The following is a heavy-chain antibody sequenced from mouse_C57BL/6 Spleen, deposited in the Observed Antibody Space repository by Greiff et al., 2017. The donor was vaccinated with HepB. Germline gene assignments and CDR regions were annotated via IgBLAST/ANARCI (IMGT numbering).Heavy chain of an antibody. V-gene: IGHV1-52*01. D-gene: IGHD1-1*01. CDR1: GYTFTSYW. J-gene: IGHJ3*01. CDR2: IDPSDSET. Sequence: QVQLQQPGAELVRPGSSVKLSCKASGYTFTSYWMHWVKQRPIQGLEWIGNIDPSDSETHYNQKFKDKATLTVDKSSSTAYMQLSSLTSEDSAVYYCAREGAYGSSSAWFAYWGQGTLVTVSA. CDR3: AREGAYGSSSAWFAY.